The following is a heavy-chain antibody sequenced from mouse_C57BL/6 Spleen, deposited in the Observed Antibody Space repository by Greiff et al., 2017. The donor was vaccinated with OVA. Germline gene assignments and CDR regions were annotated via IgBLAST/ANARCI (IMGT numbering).Heavy chain of an antibody. CDR1: GYTFTDYE. Sequence: QVQLQQSGAELVRPGASVTLSCKASGYTFTDYEMHWVQQTPVHGLDWIGAIDPEPGGTAYNQKFKGKAILTADKSSSTAYMELRSLTSEDSAVYYCTRHYGSSPWFAYWGQGTLVTVSA. V-gene: IGHV1-15*01. J-gene: IGHJ3*01. D-gene: IGHD1-1*01. CDR3: TRHYGSSPWFAY. CDR2: IDPEPGGT.